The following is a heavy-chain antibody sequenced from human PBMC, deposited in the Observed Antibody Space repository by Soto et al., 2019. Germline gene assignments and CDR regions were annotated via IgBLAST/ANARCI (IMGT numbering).Heavy chain of an antibody. CDR1: GASIRTYS. J-gene: IGHJ3*02. CDR3: AKDQSGAADI. Sequence: SETLPLTCTVSGASIRTYSWSWIRQSAGKGLEWIGHMYTNGRTNYIPSLKSRITMSVDTSKNQFSLNLKFVTAADTAVYFCAKDQSGAADIWGQGTMVTVSS. D-gene: IGHD7-27*01. V-gene: IGHV4-4*07. CDR2: MYTNGRT.